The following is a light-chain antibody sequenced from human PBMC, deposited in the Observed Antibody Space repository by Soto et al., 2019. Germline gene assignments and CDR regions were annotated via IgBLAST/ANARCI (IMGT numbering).Light chain of an antibody. CDR3: QQYGSSVT. CDR2: DAS. V-gene: IGKV3-20*01. Sequence: DIVLTQSPGTLSLSPGERATLSCRASQCVRSRYLAWYQQKAGQAPRLLIYDASRRATGIPDRFSGSGSGTDFTLTISRLEPEDFAVYYCQQYGSSVTFGGGTKVEIK. J-gene: IGKJ4*01. CDR1: QCVRSRY.